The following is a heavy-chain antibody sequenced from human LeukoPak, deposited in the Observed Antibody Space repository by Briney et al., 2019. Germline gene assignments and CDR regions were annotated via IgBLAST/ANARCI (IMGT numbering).Heavy chain of an antibody. CDR2: ISTYNANT. CDR3: ARSQYGDYAFDY. J-gene: IGHJ4*02. CDR1: GYTFTGYA. Sequence: ASVKVSCKASGYTFTGYAISWVRQAPGQGLEWMGWISTYNANTNYAQNLQGRVTMTTDTSTSTAYMELRSLRSDDTAVYYCARSQYGDYAFDYWGQGALVTVSS. V-gene: IGHV1-18*01. D-gene: IGHD4-17*01.